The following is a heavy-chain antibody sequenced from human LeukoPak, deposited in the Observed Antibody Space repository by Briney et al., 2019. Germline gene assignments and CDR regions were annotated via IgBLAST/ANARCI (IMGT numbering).Heavy chain of an antibody. V-gene: IGHV1-18*01. Sequence: ASVKVSCKTSGYSFTSGGISWVRQIPGQGLEWLGWVSSYNGKTNYLQKFQGRVTMTTNTSTTTAYMDLWSLTSDDTAVYYCARSAPPASSIRGRLFDYWGQGTLVTVTS. CDR3: ARSAPPASSIRGRLFDY. D-gene: IGHD6-6*01. J-gene: IGHJ4*02. CDR2: VSSYNGKT. CDR1: GYSFTSGG.